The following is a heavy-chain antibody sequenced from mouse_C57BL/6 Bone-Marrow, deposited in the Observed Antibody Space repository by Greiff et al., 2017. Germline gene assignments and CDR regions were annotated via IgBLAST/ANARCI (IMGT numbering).Heavy chain of an antibody. Sequence: QVQLQQPGAELVKPGASVKMSCKASGYTFTSYWITWVKQRPGQGLEWIGDIYPGSGSTNYNEQFKSKATLTVDTSSSTAYMQLSSLTSEDSAVYYCARSGDGSSFHWCFDVWGTGTTVTVSS. CDR2: IYPGSGST. D-gene: IGHD1-1*01. CDR1: GYTFTSYW. CDR3: ARSGDGSSFHWCFDV. V-gene: IGHV1-55*01. J-gene: IGHJ1*03.